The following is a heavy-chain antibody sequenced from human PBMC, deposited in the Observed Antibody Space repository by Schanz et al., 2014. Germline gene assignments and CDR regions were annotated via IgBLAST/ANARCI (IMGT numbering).Heavy chain of an antibody. D-gene: IGHD3-10*01. CDR1: GFPLSDYF. J-gene: IGHJ4*02. V-gene: IGHV3-11*01. CDR2: IGNGGVTI. CDR3: ARIGGSVFDY. Sequence: QVQLVDSGGGLVKPGGSLRLSCTASGFPLSDYFMAWIRQPPGRGLEWVSYIGNGGVTIYYADSVKGRFTISRDNSKNSLYLQMNSLRAEDTAVYYCARIGGSVFDYWAQGTLVTVSS.